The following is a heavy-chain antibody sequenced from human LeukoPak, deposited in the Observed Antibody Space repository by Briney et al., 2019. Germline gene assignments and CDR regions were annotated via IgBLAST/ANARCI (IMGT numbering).Heavy chain of an antibody. CDR1: GYTFTGYY. D-gene: IGHD1-26*01. CDR3: ARMLVGASTVFNWFDP. V-gene: IGHV1-2*02. J-gene: IGHJ5*02. Sequence: ASVKVSCKASGYTFTGYYMHWVRQAPGQGLEWMGWINPNSGGTNYAQKFQGRVTMTRDTSISTAYMELSRLRSDDTAVYYCARMLVGASTVFNWFDPWGQGTLVTVSS. CDR2: INPNSGGT.